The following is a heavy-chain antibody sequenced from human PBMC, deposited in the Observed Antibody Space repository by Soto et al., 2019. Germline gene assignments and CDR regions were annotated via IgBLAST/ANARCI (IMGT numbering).Heavy chain of an antibody. V-gene: IGHV4-31*03. CDR1: GGSISSGGYY. Sequence: SETLSLTCTVSGGSISSGGYYWSWIRQHPGKGLEWIGCIYYSGSTYYNPSLKSRVTISVDTSKNQFSLKLSSVTAADTAVYYCARGYSGYPFDYWGQGTLVTVSS. J-gene: IGHJ4*02. D-gene: IGHD5-12*01. CDR3: ARGYSGYPFDY. CDR2: IYYSGST.